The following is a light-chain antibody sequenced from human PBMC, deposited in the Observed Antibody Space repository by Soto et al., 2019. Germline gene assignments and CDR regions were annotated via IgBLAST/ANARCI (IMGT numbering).Light chain of an antibody. CDR1: QSLSSIY. Sequence: EIVLTQSPGTLSLSPGQGATLSCRASQSLSSIYLAWYQQKPGQAPRLLIYGASSRATGIPDRFSGSGSGTDFTLTISRLEPEDFAVYYCQQYGSSRWTFGQGTKVDIK. J-gene: IGKJ1*01. V-gene: IGKV3-20*01. CDR3: QQYGSSRWT. CDR2: GAS.